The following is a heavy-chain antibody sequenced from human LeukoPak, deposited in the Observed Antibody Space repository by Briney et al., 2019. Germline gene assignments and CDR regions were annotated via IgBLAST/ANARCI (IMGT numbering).Heavy chain of an antibody. J-gene: IGHJ4*02. CDR2: IKQDGGER. CDR3: ARLQKTTVTTLNFDY. Sequence: GGSLRLSCAASGFTFSNNWMSWVRQAPGKGLEWVANIKQDGGERYYVDSVRGRFTISRDNAKNSLYLQMNSLRAEDTAVYYCARLQKTTVTTLNFDYWGQGTLVTVSS. D-gene: IGHD4-17*01. CDR1: GFTFSNNW. V-gene: IGHV3-7*01.